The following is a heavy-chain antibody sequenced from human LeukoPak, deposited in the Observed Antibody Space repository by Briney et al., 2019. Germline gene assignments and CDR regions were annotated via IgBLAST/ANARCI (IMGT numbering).Heavy chain of an antibody. CDR3: ARVMNREGTNY. CDR2: INPNSGGT. V-gene: IGHV1-2*02. Sequence: ASVKVSCKASGYTFTGYYMHWVRQVPGQGLEWMGWINPNSGGTKYAQKFQGRVTMTRDTSISTAYMELNRLRSGDTAVYYCARVMNREGTNYWGQGTLVIVSS. D-gene: IGHD1/OR15-1a*01. J-gene: IGHJ4*02. CDR1: GYTFTGYY.